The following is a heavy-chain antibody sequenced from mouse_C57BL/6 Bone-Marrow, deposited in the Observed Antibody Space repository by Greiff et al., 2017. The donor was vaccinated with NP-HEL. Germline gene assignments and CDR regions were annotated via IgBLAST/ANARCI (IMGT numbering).Heavy chain of an antibody. CDR1: GFTFSSYG. J-gene: IGHJ3*01. CDR2: ISSGGSYT. CDR3: ARLGGFRFWFAY. D-gene: IGHD4-1*01. Sequence: EVKVVESGGDLVKPGGSLKLSCAASGFTFSSYGMSWVRQTPDKRLEWVATISSGGSYTYYPDSVKGRFTISRDNAKNTLYLQMSSLKSEDTAMYYCARLGGFRFWFAYWGQGTLVTVSA. V-gene: IGHV5-6*01.